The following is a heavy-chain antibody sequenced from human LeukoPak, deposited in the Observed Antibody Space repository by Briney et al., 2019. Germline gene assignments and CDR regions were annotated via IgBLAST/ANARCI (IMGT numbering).Heavy chain of an antibody. V-gene: IGHV4-4*02. J-gene: IGHJ4*02. Sequence: PSKTLSLTCTVSGDSINSLDLWSWVRQPPGKGLEWIGEMYLSGTTHSNPSVKSRVTISIDKSKNQFFSNLSSGTAADTAVYYCARGTYIDPLDYWGQGTLVTVSS. CDR3: ARGTYIDPLDY. CDR2: MYLSGTT. CDR1: GDSINSLDL. D-gene: IGHD3-10*01.